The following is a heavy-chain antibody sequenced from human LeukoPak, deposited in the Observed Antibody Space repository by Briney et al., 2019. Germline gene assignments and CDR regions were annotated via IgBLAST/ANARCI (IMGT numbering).Heavy chain of an antibody. J-gene: IGHJ4*02. CDR1: GYTFTSYD. CDR2: INPSGGST. Sequence: ASVKVSCKASGYTFTSYDMNWVRQAPGQGLEWMGIINPSGGSTNYAQKFQGRVTMTRDTSTSTVYMELRSLRSEETAVYYCARDTRRASRFDYWGQGTLVTVSS. D-gene: IGHD1-26*01. V-gene: IGHV1-46*03. CDR3: ARDTRRASRFDY.